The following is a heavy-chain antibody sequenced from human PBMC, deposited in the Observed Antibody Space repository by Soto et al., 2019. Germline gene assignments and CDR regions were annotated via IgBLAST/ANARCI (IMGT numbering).Heavy chain of an antibody. D-gene: IGHD3-3*01. CDR3: ARLDSSTIFGVVTNSAPLYYFDY. CDR2: IYPGDSDT. CDR1: GYSFTSYW. V-gene: IGHV5-51*01. J-gene: IGHJ4*02. Sequence: GESLKISCKGSGYSFTSYWTGWVRQMPGKGLEWMGIIYPGDSDTRYSPYFQGQVTISADKSIGTAYLQWSSLKASDTAMYYCARLDSSTIFGVVTNSAPLYYFDYWGQGTLVTVSS.